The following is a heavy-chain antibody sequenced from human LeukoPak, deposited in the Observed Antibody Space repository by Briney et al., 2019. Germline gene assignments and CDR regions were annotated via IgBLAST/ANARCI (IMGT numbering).Heavy chain of an antibody. J-gene: IGHJ3*02. Sequence: ASVQVSCKASGYTFTSYGISWVRQAPGQGLEWMGWISAYNGNTNYAQKLQGRVTMTTDTSTSTAYMELRSLRSDDTAVYYCASPRVFYDAFDIWGQGTMVTVSS. D-gene: IGHD2-8*01. V-gene: IGHV1-18*01. CDR1: GYTFTSYG. CDR2: ISAYNGNT. CDR3: ASPRVFYDAFDI.